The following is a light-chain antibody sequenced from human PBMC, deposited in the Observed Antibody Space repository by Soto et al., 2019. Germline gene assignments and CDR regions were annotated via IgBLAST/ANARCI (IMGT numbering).Light chain of an antibody. V-gene: IGKV1-39*01. Sequence: DIQMTQSPSSLSASVGDRVTITCRASQTISNYLNWYQQKSGQAPKLLIYTAASLQSGVPSRFSGSRSGTDFTLTITTLQPEDFATYYCQQSYCAPTTFGGGTKVDIK. CDR2: TAA. CDR3: QQSYCAPTT. J-gene: IGKJ4*01. CDR1: QTISNY.